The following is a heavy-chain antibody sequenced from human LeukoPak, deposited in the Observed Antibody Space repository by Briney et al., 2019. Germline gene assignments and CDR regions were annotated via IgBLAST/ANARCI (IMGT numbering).Heavy chain of an antibody. CDR1: GFTFSSYA. V-gene: IGHV3-23*01. CDR2: ISGSGGST. J-gene: IGHJ4*02. D-gene: IGHD6-13*01. CDR3: AKGRIAAALFPLGY. Sequence: GGSLRLSCAASGFTFSSYAKSWVRQAPGKGLEWVSAISGSGGSTYYADSVKGRFTISRDNSKNTLYLQMNSLRAEDTAVYYCAKGRIAAALFPLGYWGQGTLVTVSS.